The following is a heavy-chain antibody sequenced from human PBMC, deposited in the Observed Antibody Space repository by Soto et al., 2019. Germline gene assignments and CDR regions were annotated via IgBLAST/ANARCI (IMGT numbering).Heavy chain of an antibody. CDR2: IYYSGST. CDR1: GGSISSGGYY. V-gene: IGHV4-31*03. J-gene: IGHJ4*02. Sequence: PSETLSLTCTVSGGSISSGGYYWSWIRQHPGKGLEWIGYIYYSGSTYYNPSLKSRVTISVDTSKNQFSLKLSSVTAADTAVYYCARGIPHTPDLWNYYFDYWGQGTLVTVSS. CDR3: ARGIPHTPDLWNYYFDY. D-gene: IGHD3-10*01.